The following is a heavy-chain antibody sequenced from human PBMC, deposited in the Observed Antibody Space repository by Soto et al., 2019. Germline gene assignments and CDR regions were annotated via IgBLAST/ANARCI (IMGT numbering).Heavy chain of an antibody. CDR2: TYYRSKWNN. J-gene: IGHJ6*02. CDR1: GDSVSSNGAA. V-gene: IGHV6-1*01. Sequence: PSQTLSLTCAISGDSVSSNGAAWNLIRQSPSRGLQWLGRTYYRSKWNNDYAVSVKSRITINPDTSKNQFSLQLNSVTPEDTAVYYCARGHAGTMDVWGQGTTVTVSS. D-gene: IGHD1-1*01. CDR3: ARGHAGTMDV.